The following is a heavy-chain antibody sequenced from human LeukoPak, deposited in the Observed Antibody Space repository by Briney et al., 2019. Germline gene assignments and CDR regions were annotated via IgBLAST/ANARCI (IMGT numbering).Heavy chain of an antibody. Sequence: SETLSLTGTVSGGTISSSSYYWGWIRQPPGKGLEWIGSIYYSGSTYYNPSLKSRVTISVDTSKNQFSLKLSSVTAADTAVYYCARLGWELRGYWGQGTLVTVSS. J-gene: IGHJ4*02. CDR3: ARLGWELRGY. D-gene: IGHD1-26*01. CDR2: IYYSGST. V-gene: IGHV4-39*01. CDR1: GGTISSSSYY.